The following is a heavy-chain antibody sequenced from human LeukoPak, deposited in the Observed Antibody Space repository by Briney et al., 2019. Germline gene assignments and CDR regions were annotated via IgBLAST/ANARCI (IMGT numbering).Heavy chain of an antibody. Sequence: PGGALRLSCAASGVTSSSYSMNWVRQAPGKGLEWVSSISSSSSYIYYADSVKGRFTISRDNAKNTLYLQMNSLRAEDRAVYCCARALVVVPAAIYRRDWYFDLWGRGTLVTVCS. CDR2: ISSSSSYI. D-gene: IGHD2-2*02. CDR1: GVTSSSYS. V-gene: IGHV3-21*01. CDR3: ARALVVVPAAIYRRDWYFDL. J-gene: IGHJ2*01.